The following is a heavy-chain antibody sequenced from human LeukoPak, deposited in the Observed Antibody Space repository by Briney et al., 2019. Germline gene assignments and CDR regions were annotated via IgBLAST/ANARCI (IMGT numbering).Heavy chain of an antibody. CDR1: GFTFSSYA. V-gene: IGHV3-30-3*01. CDR2: ISYDGSNK. J-gene: IGHJ6*02. CDR3: ARAPHRKHYYYGMDV. Sequence: GGSLRLSCAASGFTFSSYATHWVRQAPGKGLEWVAVISYDGSNKYYADSVKGRFTISRDNSKNTLYLQMNSLRAEDTAVHYCARAPHRKHYYYGMDVWGQGTTVTVSS.